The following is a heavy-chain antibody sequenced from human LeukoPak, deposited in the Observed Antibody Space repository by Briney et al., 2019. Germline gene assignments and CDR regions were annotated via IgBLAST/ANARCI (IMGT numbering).Heavy chain of an antibody. J-gene: IGHJ4*02. V-gene: IGHV1-8*01. CDR1: GYTFTSYD. D-gene: IGHD3-10*01. CDR2: MNPNSGNT. Sequence: PVASVKVSCKASGYTFTSYDINWVRQATGQGLEWMGWMNPNSGNTGYAQKFQGRVTMTRNTSISTAYMELSSLRSEDTAVYYCARDYYGSVHNDYWGQGTLVTVSS. CDR3: ARDYYGSVHNDY.